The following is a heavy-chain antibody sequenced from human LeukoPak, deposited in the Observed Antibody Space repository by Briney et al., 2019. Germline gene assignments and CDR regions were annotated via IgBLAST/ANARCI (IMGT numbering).Heavy chain of an antibody. V-gene: IGHV4-38-2*01. D-gene: IGHD1/OR15-1a*01. CDR3: AILTIRGAFDI. CDR2: IYHSGST. CDR1: GYSISSGYY. J-gene: IGHJ3*02. Sequence: SETLSLTCAVSGYSISSGYYWGWIRQPPGKGLEWIGSIYHSGSTYYSPSLKSRVTISVDTSKNQFSLKLSSVTAADTAVYYCAILTIRGAFDIWGQGTMVTVSS.